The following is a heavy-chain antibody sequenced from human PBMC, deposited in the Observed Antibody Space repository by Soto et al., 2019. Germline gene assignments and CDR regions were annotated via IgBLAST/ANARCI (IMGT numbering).Heavy chain of an antibody. J-gene: IGHJ5*01. CDR2: VSPSYGKT. CDR3: AREGVPLATLPDNCLDS. CDR1: NYTFINYG. Sequence: QVHLVQSGAEAKKPGASVKVSCKASNYTFINYGIGWVRQAPGHGLEWMGWVSPSYGKTYYAHKFQGRVTMTTDTSTGTVYMELRSLRSDDTAVYFCAREGVPLATLPDNCLDSWGQGTLVTVSS. D-gene: IGHD2-15*01. V-gene: IGHV1-18*04.